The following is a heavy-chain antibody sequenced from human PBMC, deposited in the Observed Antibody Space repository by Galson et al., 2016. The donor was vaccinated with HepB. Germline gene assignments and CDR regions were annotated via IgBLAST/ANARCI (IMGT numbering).Heavy chain of an antibody. D-gene: IGHD2-2*01. Sequence: SLRLSCAASEFTFSSYWMTWVRQAPGKGLEWVANINRDGSTKHYVDSVSGRFTISRDNAKNSLYLQMNSLRVEDTAVYYCARDSTPLPLRDAFDIWDQGTIVTVSS. CDR3: ARDSTPLPLRDAFDI. CDR1: EFTFSSYW. J-gene: IGHJ3*02. CDR2: INRDGSTK. V-gene: IGHV3-7*03.